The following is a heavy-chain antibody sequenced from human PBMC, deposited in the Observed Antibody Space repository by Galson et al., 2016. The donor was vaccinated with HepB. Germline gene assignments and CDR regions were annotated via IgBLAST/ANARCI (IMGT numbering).Heavy chain of an antibody. D-gene: IGHD3-10*01. V-gene: IGHV6-1*01. J-gene: IGHJ4*02. CDR3: ARNYYGSGGYYTLFDY. CDR2: TYYESKWYR. CDR1: GDSVSSNSAA. Sequence: CAISGDSVSSNSAAWNWIRQSPSRGLEWLGRTYYESKWYRDYAVSVESRIAINADTSKNQFSLQLNSVTPEDTSLYYVARNYYGSGGYYTLFDYWGQGTPVTVSS.